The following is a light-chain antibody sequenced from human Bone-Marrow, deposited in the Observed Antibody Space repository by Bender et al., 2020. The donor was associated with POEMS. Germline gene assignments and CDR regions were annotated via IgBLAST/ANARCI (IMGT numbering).Light chain of an antibody. CDR3: AVWDDSLDGWV. CDR1: NSNIGAHA. J-gene: IGLJ3*02. CDR2: SSH. Sequence: QSVLTQPTSASGTPGQRVTISCSGGNSNIGAHAVNWYQHLPGTAPKLLIYSSHRRPSEVPDRFSGSRSGTSASLAISGLQSEDEADYYCAVWDDSLDGWVFGGGTKLTFL. V-gene: IGLV1-44*01.